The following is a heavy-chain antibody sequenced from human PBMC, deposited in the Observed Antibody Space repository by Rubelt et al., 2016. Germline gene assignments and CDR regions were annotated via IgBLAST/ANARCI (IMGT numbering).Heavy chain of an antibody. J-gene: IGHJ3*02. CDR2: IYNGGTT. V-gene: IGHV4-59*02. CDR1: GVSVRTSY. CDR3: ASTSRWPPPLVDI. Sequence: QVQLQESGPGLVKPSETLSLTCTVSGVSVRTSYWSWIRQSPGKGLEFIGYIYNGGTTNYNPSLTSRLIISVDTSKNQFSLGLASVTAADTGVNYCASTSRWPPPLVDIGGQGRMVTVAS. D-gene: IGHD2-15*01.